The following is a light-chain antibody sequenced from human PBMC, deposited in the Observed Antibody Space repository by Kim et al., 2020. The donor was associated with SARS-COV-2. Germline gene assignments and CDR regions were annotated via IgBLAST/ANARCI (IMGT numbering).Light chain of an antibody. Sequence: EIVMTQSPATLSVSPGERATLSCRASQSVSSNLAWYQQKPGQAPRLLIYGASTRATGIPARFSGSGSGTEFTLTISSLQSEDFAVYFCQQYKNWPSHICGRGNELE. J-gene: IGKJ2*01. CDR2: GAS. V-gene: IGKV3-15*01. CDR3: QQYKNWPSHI. CDR1: QSVSSN.